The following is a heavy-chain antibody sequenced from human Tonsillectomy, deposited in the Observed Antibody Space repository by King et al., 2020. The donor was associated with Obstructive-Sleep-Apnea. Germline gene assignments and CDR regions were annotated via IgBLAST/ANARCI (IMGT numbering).Heavy chain of an antibody. V-gene: IGHV3-30*03. J-gene: IGHJ5*02. Sequence: QLVQSGGGVVQPGRSLRVSCAASGFTFSRYGTHWVRQAPGKGLEWVAIISYDGVNKYYADSVKGRFTISRDNSENTLYLQMNALRPEDTAVYYCARAHRNRIGNSWLDPWGRGTVVTVSS. CDR3: ARAHRNRIGNSWLDP. D-gene: IGHD1-7*01. CDR2: ISYDGVNK. CDR1: GFTFSRYG.